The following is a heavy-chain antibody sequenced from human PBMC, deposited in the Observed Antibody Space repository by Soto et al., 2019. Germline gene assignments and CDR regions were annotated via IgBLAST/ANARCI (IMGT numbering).Heavy chain of an antibody. J-gene: IGHJ6*02. CDR2: ISGSTGKT. CDR3: AKNRGSGSPYYYNMEV. Sequence: GGSLRLSCAASGFTFRTYAMSWVRQAPGKGLEWVSVISGSTGKTYYADSVEGRFTISRDNSKNTLSLQMNSLRGEDTAVYFCAKNRGSGSPYYYNMEVWGQGTMVTVSS. D-gene: IGHD3-10*01. V-gene: IGHV3-23*01. CDR1: GFTFRTYA.